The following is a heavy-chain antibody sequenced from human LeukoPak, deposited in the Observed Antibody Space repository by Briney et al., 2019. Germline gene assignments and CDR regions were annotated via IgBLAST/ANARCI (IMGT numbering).Heavy chain of an antibody. CDR1: GFTFDDYA. D-gene: IGHD3-22*01. V-gene: IGHV3-9*01. J-gene: IGHJ4*02. CDR3: AKDLSGYYDSSGYFDY. Sequence: GGSLRLSCAASGFTFDDYAMHWVRQAPGKGLEWVSGISWNSGSIGYADSVKGRFTISRDNAKNSLYLQMNSLRAEDTALHYCAKDLSGYYDSSGYFDYWGQGTLVTVSS. CDR2: ISWNSGSI.